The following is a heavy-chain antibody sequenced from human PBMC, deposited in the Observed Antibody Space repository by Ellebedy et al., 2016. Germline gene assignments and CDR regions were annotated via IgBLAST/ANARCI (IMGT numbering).Heavy chain of an antibody. J-gene: IGHJ4*02. Sequence: GESLKISCAASGFTLSSYWMHWVRQAPGKGLVWAARIDTDVSRTNYAGSVMGRFTISRDNAKNTLYLQMNSLRVEDTAVYYCARGLLGLGDYWGQGTLVTVSS. D-gene: IGHD3-16*01. V-gene: IGHV3-74*01. CDR1: GFTLSSYW. CDR2: IDTDVSRT. CDR3: ARGLLGLGDY.